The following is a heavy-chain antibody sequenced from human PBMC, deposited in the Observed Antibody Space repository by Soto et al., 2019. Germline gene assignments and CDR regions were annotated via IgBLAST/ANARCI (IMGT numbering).Heavy chain of an antibody. CDR3: ARDHSSGSLGAEYYFDY. D-gene: IGHD3-22*01. CDR2: ISYDGSNK. CDR1: GFTFSSYA. J-gene: IGHJ4*02. V-gene: IGHV3-30-3*01. Sequence: QVQLVESGGGVVQPGRSLRLSCAASGFTFSSYAMHWVRQAPGKGLEWVAVISYDGSNKYYADSVKGRFTISRDNSKNTLYLQMNSLRAEDTAVYYCARDHSSGSLGAEYYFDYWGQGTLVTVSS.